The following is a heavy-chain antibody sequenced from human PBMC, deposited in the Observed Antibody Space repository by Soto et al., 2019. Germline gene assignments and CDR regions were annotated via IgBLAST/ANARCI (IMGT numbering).Heavy chain of an antibody. CDR1: TFTFTTSA. Sequence: QMQLVQSGPEVKKPGTSVKVSCKASTFTFTTSAVQWVRQARGQRLEWIGWIVVGSGNTKYAQNFKERVTLTRDMSSGTAYWRLSSLRSEDTAVYYLGTRREVATYYFDYWGQGTLLTVSS. CDR2: IVVGSGNT. D-gene: IGHD2-15*01. J-gene: IGHJ4*02. CDR3: GTRREVATYYFDY. V-gene: IGHV1-58*01.